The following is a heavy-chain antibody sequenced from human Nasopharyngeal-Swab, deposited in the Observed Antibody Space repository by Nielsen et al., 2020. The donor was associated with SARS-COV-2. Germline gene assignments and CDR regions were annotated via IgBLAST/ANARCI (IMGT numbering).Heavy chain of an antibody. V-gene: IGHV1-69*06. J-gene: IGHJ5*02. CDR3: ARVPYYYDNSVVWFDP. D-gene: IGHD3-22*01. Sequence: WVRQAPGQGLEWMGGIIPIFGTANYAQKFQGRVTITADKSTSTAYMELSSLRSEDTAVYYCARVPYYYDNSVVWFDPWGQGTLVTVSS. CDR2: IIPIFGTA.